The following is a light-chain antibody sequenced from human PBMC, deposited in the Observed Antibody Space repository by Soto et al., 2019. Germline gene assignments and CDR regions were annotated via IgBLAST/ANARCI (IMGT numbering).Light chain of an antibody. J-gene: IGKJ2*01. V-gene: IGKV1-5*03. CDR2: KAS. CDR3: QQYNSYSPT. CDR1: QSITGW. Sequence: DIVMTQSPSTLSASIGDRVTITCRASQSITGWVAWYQQKPGKAPKLLIYKASSLGSGVPSRISGSGSGTEFTLTISSLQPEDSASYYCQQYNSYSPTFGQGTRLEIK.